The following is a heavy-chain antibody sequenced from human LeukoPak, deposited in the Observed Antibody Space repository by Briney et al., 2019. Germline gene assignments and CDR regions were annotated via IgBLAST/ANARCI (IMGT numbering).Heavy chain of an antibody. CDR3: ARLRLGVGAGLEYSSSPGIIW. V-gene: IGHV5-51*01. D-gene: IGHD6-6*01. Sequence: GESLKISCKGSGYSFTSYWIGWVRQMPGKGLEWMGIIYPGDSDTRYSPSFQGQVTISADKSISTAYLQWSSLKASDTAMYYCARLRLGVGAGLEYSSSPGIIWWGQGTLVTVSS. CDR1: GYSFTSYW. CDR2: IYPGDSDT. J-gene: IGHJ4*02.